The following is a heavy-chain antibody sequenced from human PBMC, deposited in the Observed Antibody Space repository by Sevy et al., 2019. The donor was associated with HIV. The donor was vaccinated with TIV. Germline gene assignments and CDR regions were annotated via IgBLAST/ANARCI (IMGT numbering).Heavy chain of an antibody. CDR2: ISYDGSDK. CDR3: AKDLLGDYYDSSGVLDY. D-gene: IGHD3-22*01. J-gene: IGHJ4*02. Sequence: GGSLRLSCAASGFTFSSYGMHWVRQAPGKGLEWVAVISYDGSDKFYAVSVKGRFTISRDNSKNTVYLQMNSLGPEDAAVYYCAKDLLGDYYDSSGVLDYWGQGTLVTVSS. CDR1: GFTFSSYG. V-gene: IGHV3-30*18.